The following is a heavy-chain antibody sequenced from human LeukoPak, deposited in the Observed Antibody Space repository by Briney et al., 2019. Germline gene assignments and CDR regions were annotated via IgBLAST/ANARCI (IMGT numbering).Heavy chain of an antibody. Sequence: ASVKVSCKASGYTFSSYHISWVRQAPGQGLEWMGRVSGHNGNTHYAENLQGRVTMAIDTSTTTAQMELRSLRSDDTAVYYCARGLGYCSTATCYGELPGDYWSQGTLVTVSS. V-gene: IGHV1-18*01. CDR2: VSGHNGNT. CDR3: ARGLGYCSTATCYGELPGDY. D-gene: IGHD2-2*01. CDR1: GYTFSSYH. J-gene: IGHJ4*02.